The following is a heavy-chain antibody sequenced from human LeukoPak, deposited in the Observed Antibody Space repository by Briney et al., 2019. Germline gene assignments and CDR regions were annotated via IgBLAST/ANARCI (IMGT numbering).Heavy chain of an antibody. D-gene: IGHD3-3*01. Sequence: GGSLRLSYAASGFTFSSYAMSWVRQAPGKGLEWVSAISGSGGSTYYADSVKGRFTISRDNSKNTLYLQMNSLRAEDTAVYYCAKDTSYYDFWSGYSYYFDYWGQGTLVTVSS. J-gene: IGHJ4*02. CDR3: AKDTSYYDFWSGYSYYFDY. V-gene: IGHV3-23*01. CDR1: GFTFSSYA. CDR2: ISGSGGST.